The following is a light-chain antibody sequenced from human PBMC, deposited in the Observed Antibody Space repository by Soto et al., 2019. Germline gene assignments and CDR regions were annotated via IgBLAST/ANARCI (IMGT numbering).Light chain of an antibody. Sequence: QSVLNQPTSASGTPGQRVTISCSGSSSNIGNFYVYWYQQLPGTAPKLLIYKNNQRPLGVPDRFSGSKSGTSASLAISGLRSEDEADYYCAAWDDSLSGPGVFGGGTQLTVL. CDR3: AAWDDSLSGPGV. V-gene: IGLV1-47*01. CDR2: KNN. J-gene: IGLJ7*01. CDR1: SSNIGNFY.